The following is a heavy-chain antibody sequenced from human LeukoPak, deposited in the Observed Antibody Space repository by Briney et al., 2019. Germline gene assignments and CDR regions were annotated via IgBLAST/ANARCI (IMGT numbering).Heavy chain of an antibody. V-gene: IGHV4-34*01. CDR1: GGSFSVFY. J-gene: IGHJ4*02. CDR3: ARLGFGNTTPKDTYYFDSGSYYPLGIDV. CDR2: INHSGTT. D-gene: IGHD3-22*01. Sequence: SETLSLTCAVYGGSFSVFYWTWIRQPPGKGLEWIGEINHSGTTNYNPSLKSRVTISVDTSKNQFSLKLSSVTAADTAVYYCARLGFGNTTPKDTYYFDSGSYYPLGIDVWGQGTLVTVSS.